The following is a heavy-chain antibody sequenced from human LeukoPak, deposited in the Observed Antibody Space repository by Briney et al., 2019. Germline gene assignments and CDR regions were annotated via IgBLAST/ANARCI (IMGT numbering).Heavy chain of an antibody. V-gene: IGHV4-34*01. Sequence: SETLSLTCAVYGGSFSGYYWSWIRQPPGKGLEWIGGINHSGSTNYNPSLKSRVTISVDTSKNQFSLKLSSVTAADTAVYYCARVRGEGKWLRHHDAFDIWGQGTMVTVSS. CDR2: INHSGST. J-gene: IGHJ3*02. CDR3: ARVRGEGKWLRHHDAFDI. D-gene: IGHD5-12*01. CDR1: GGSFSGYY.